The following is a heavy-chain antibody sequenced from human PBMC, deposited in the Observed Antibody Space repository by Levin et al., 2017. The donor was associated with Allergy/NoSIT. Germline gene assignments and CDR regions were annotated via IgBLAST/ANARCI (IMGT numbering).Heavy chain of an antibody. V-gene: IGHV4-39*01. D-gene: IGHD3-3*01. CDR1: GGSISSSSYY. Sequence: SQTLSLTCTVSGGSISSSSYYWGWIRQPPGKGLEWIGSIYYSGSTYYNPSLKSRVTISVDTSKNQFSLKLSSVTAADTAVYYCAGSSSRFFWFDPWGQGTLVTVSS. J-gene: IGHJ5*02. CDR3: AGSSSRFFWFDP. CDR2: IYYSGST.